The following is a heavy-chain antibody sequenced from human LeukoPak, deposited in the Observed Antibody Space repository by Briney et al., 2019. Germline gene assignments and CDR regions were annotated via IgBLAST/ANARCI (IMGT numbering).Heavy chain of an antibody. CDR3: ARGRMEWLIPFDY. D-gene: IGHD3-3*01. CDR2: MNPNSGNT. CDR1: GYTFTSYD. V-gene: IGHV1-8*01. J-gene: IGHJ4*02. Sequence: ASVKVPCKASGYTFTSYDINWVRQATGQGLEWMGWMNPNSGNTGYAQKFQGRVTMTRNTSISTAYMELSSLRSEDTAVYYCARGRMEWLIPFDYWGQGTLVTVSS.